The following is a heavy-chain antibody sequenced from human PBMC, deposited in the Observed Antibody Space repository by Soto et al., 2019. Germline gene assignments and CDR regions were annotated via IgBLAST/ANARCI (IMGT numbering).Heavy chain of an antibody. Sequence: KPSETLSLTFAVSGGSISSSNWWSWVRQPPGKGLEWIGEIYHSGSTNYNPSLKSRVTISLDKSKNQFSLKLTSVTAADTAVYYCARVFTPNIAAAGTFDYWGQGTLVTVS. CDR3: ARVFTPNIAAAGTFDY. J-gene: IGHJ4*02. D-gene: IGHD6-13*01. V-gene: IGHV4-4*02. CDR2: IYHSGST. CDR1: GGSISSSNW.